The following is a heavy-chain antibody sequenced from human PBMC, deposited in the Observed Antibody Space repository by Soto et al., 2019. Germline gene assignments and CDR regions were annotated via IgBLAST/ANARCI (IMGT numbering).Heavy chain of an antibody. CDR3: AKDQGSSWYEIDY. J-gene: IGHJ4*02. CDR1: GFTYSTYT. Sequence: PGGSLRLSCAASGFTYSTYTMHWVRQAPGKGLEWVAVISYDGNNKFYADSVKGRFTISRDSTKQTLYLQMNSLRAEDTAVYYCAKDQGSSWYEIDYWGQGTLVTVSS. D-gene: IGHD6-13*01. V-gene: IGHV3-30-3*01. CDR2: ISYDGNNK.